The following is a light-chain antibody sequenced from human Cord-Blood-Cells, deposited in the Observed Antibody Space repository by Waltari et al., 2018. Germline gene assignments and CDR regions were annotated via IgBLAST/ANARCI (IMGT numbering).Light chain of an antibody. J-gene: IGKJ4*01. CDR1: QSVSSSY. CDR2: GAS. CDR3: QQYGSSPLT. V-gene: IGKV3-20*01. Sequence: DIVLTQAPGTLPLSPGERVTLSCRASQSVSSSYLAWYQQKPGQAPRLLIYGASSRATGIPDRFSGSGSGTDFTLTISRLEPEDFAVYYCQQYGSSPLTFGGGTKVEIK.